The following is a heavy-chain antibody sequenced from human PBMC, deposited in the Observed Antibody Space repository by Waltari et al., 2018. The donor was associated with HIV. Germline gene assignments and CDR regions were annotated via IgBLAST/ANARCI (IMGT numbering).Heavy chain of an antibody. CDR3: ARSYDYGGNPIYYGMDV. V-gene: IGHV1-8*01. CDR1: GYTFTSYD. Sequence: QVQLVQSGAEVKKPGASVKVSCKASGYTFTSYDINWVRQATGHGLEWMGWVNPNKENTGYAQKFQGRGPMTRNTSISTAYMELSSLRSEDTAVYYCARSYDYGGNPIYYGMDVWGQGTTVTVSS. J-gene: IGHJ6*02. D-gene: IGHD4-17*01. CDR2: VNPNKENT.